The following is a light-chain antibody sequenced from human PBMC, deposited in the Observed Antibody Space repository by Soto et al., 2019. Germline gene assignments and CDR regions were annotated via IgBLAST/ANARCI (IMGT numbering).Light chain of an antibody. Sequence: QSALTQPASVSGSPGQSITISCTGTSSDGGDYNYVSWYQQHPGKVPKLMIYDVTNRPSGVSNRFSGSKSGNTASLTISGLQAEDEADYYCSSYTSSSTYVIFGGGTKLTVL. CDR3: SSYTSSSTYVI. V-gene: IGLV2-14*01. CDR2: DVT. CDR1: SSDGGDYNY. J-gene: IGLJ2*01.